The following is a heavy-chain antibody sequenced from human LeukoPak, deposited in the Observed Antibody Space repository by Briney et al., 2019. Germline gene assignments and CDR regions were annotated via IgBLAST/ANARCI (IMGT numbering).Heavy chain of an antibody. Sequence: PGGSLRLSCAASGFTFSSYAMSWVRQAPGKGLEWVSAISGSGGSTYYADSVKGRFTISRDNSKNTLYLQMNSLRAEDTAVYYCARAERAYYSSSPHTWGQGTLVTVSS. CDR2: ISGSGGST. CDR1: GFTFSSYA. CDR3: ARAERAYYSSSPHT. D-gene: IGHD6-13*01. V-gene: IGHV3-23*01. J-gene: IGHJ5*02.